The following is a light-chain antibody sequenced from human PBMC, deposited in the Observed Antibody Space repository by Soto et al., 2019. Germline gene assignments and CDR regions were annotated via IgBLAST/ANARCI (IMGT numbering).Light chain of an antibody. V-gene: IGKV3-20*01. CDR3: QQYADSLPRRI. CDR1: QSVNSAY. Sequence: EIVLTQSPGTLSLSPGERATLSCRASQSVNSAYLAWYQQKPGQAPRLLIYGASNRAAGIPDRISRSGSWIVFILTISRLEPEDFAVYYCQQYADSLPRRIFGGGTKVNIK. CDR2: GAS. J-gene: IGKJ4*01.